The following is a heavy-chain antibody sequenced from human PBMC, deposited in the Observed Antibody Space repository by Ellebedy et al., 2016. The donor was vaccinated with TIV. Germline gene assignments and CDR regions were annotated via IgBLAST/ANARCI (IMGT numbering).Heavy chain of an antibody. V-gene: IGHV3-30*04. J-gene: IGHJ4*02. Sequence: GGSLRLSXAASGFILSNYPMHWVRQAPGKGLEWVAGMSYVRGLTFYADSVKGRFTISRDDSGNTLHLQINSLRPDDTAVYYCAKVCCTPPYLDSWGQGTLVTVSS. CDR3: AKVCCTPPYLDS. D-gene: IGHD2-8*01. CDR1: GFILSNYP. CDR2: MSYVRGLT.